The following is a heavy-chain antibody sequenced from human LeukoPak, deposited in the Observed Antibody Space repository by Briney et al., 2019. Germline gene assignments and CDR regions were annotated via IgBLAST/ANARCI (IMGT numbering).Heavy chain of an antibody. D-gene: IGHD6-13*01. V-gene: IGHV1-69*04. CDR3: ARETAAAGTGPFDY. CDR2: IIPILGIA. CDR1: GGTFSSYA. Sequence: ASVKVSCKASGGTFSSYAISWVRQAPGQGLEWMGRIIPILGIANYAQKFQGRVTITADKSTSTAYMELSSLRSEDTAVYYCARETAAAGTGPFDYWGQGTLVTVST. J-gene: IGHJ4*02.